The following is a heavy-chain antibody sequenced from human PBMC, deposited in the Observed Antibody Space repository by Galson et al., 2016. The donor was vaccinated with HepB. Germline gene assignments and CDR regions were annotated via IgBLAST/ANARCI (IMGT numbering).Heavy chain of an antibody. D-gene: IGHD2-2*01. CDR2: IFSNDQK. Sequence: PALVKPTQTLTLTCTVSGFSLRNPQMSVSWMRQPPGRALEWLAHIFSNDQKSYSTSLTNRLTVSTDTSKSQVVLTMTHLDPADTATYYCAVAPAAIRATWFDPWGQGTLVTVSS. V-gene: IGHV2-26*02. J-gene: IGHJ5*02. CDR3: AVAPAAIRATWFDP. CDR1: GFSLRNPQMS.